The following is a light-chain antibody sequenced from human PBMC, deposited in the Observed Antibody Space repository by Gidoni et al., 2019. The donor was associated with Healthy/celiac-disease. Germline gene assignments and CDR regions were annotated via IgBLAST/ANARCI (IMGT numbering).Light chain of an antibody. Sequence: DIQMTQSPSSLSASVGDRVTITCQASQDISNYLNWYQQKPGKAPKLLIYDASNLETGVPSRFSGSGSGTDFTFTISSLQPEDIATYYCQQYDPPRYTFGQGTKLEIK. CDR1: QDISNY. V-gene: IGKV1-33*01. CDR3: QQYDPPRYT. CDR2: DAS. J-gene: IGKJ2*01.